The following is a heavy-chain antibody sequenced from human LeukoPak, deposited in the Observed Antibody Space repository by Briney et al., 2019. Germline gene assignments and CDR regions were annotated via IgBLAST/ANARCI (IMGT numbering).Heavy chain of an antibody. CDR1: GFAVSSNY. CDR3: ASRGGFTYFDY. Sequence: GGSLRLSCAASGFAVSSNYMTWVRQAPGKGLEWVSVIDSGGDTYYADSVKGRFTISRHNSKSTLYLQMNSLRAEDTAVYYCASRGGFTYFDYWGQGTLVTVS. CDR2: IDSGGDT. D-gene: IGHD3-10*01. V-gene: IGHV3-53*04. J-gene: IGHJ4*02.